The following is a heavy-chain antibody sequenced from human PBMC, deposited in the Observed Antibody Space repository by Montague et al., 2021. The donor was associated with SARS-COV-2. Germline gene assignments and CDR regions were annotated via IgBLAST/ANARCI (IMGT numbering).Heavy chain of an antibody. CDR3: ARDRRSWFPPYYYGMDV. Sequence: SETLSLTCAVSGGSISSSNWWSWVRQPPGKGLEWIGGIYHSGSTNYNPSLNSRVTIAVDKSNNQFSLKLISVTAADTAVYYCARDRRSWFPPYYYGMDVWGQGTTVTVSS. CDR1: GGSISSSNW. D-gene: IGHD6-13*01. J-gene: IGHJ6*02. CDR2: IYHSGST. V-gene: IGHV4-4*02.